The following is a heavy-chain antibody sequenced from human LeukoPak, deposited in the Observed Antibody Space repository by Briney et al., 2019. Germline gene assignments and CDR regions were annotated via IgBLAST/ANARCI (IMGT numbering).Heavy chain of an antibody. CDR3: ARDRGGAAAY. Sequence: GGSLRLSCATSGFTFTSYTMNWVRQAPGKGLEWVSSISSSSSDISYADSVKGRFAISRDNAKNFVYVQMSSLRAEDTAVYFCARDRGGAAAYWGQGTLVTVSS. V-gene: IGHV3-21*01. CDR1: GFTFTSYT. CDR2: ISSSSSDI. D-gene: IGHD3-16*01. J-gene: IGHJ4*02.